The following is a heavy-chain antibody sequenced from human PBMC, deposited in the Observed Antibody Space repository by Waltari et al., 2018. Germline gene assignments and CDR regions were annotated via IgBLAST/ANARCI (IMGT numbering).Heavy chain of an antibody. Sequence: QVQLQESGPGLVKPSQTLSLTCTVSGDSIIIGAYYWSWIRQPPGKGLEWIGYIYYSGSTYYNPSLKSRLTISVDTSKNQFSLNLNSVTAADTAVYYCARGGSNWDAWFDPWGQGTLVSVSS. D-gene: IGHD1-1*01. CDR1: GDSIIIGAYY. V-gene: IGHV4-30-4*01. J-gene: IGHJ5*02. CDR2: IYYSGST. CDR3: ARGGSNWDAWFDP.